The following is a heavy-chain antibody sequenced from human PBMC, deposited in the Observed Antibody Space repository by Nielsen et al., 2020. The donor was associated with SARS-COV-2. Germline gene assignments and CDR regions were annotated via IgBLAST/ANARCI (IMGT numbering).Heavy chain of an antibody. CDR3: ARCRTYGNGWDF. CDR1: GYTFSNFG. CDR2: ISGFNGNT. D-gene: IGHD6-19*01. J-gene: IGHJ4*02. V-gene: IGHV1-18*01. Sequence: ASVKVSCKASGYTFSNFGLSWVRQAPGRGLEWIGWISGFNGNTNYLQKFKGRVTMTTHSSTGTVYMELRSLRADDTAIYYCARCRTYGNGWDFWGQGTLVTVSS.